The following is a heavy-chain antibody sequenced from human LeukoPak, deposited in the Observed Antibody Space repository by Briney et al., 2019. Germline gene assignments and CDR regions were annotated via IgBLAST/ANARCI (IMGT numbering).Heavy chain of an antibody. CDR2: ITSTPAT. Sequence: PGGSLRLSCAASGFTFSSYSMNWVRQAPGKGLEWVSTITSTPATYYADSVKGRFTISRDNSKNTLYLQMNSLRAEDTAIYYCATLSGYLHHWGQGTLVTVSS. V-gene: IGHV3-23*01. CDR1: GFTFSSYS. D-gene: IGHD1-26*01. J-gene: IGHJ4*02. CDR3: ATLSGYLHH.